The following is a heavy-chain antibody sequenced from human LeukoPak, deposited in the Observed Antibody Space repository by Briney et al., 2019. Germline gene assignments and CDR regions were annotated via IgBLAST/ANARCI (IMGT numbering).Heavy chain of an antibody. J-gene: IGHJ6*03. Sequence: GGSLRLSCAASGFTFSSYSMSWVRQAPGKGLEWVSYISSSSSTIYYADSVKGRFTISRDNAKNSLYLQMNSLRAEDTAVYYCASRDCCSTSCYRGYMDVWGKGTTFTVSS. CDR3: ASRDCCSTSCYRGYMDV. V-gene: IGHV3-48*01. D-gene: IGHD2-2*02. CDR2: ISSSSSTI. CDR1: GFTFSSYS.